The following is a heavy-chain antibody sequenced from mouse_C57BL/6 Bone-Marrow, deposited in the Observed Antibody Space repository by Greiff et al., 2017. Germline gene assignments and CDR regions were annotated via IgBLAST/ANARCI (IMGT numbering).Heavy chain of an antibody. J-gene: IGHJ2*01. CDR1: GYTFTSYW. Sequence: VQRVESGAELVMPGASVKLSCKASGYTFTSYWMHWVKQRPGQGLEWIGEIDPSDSYTNYNQKFKGKSTLTVDKSASTAYMQLSSLTSEDSAVYYCARRGPYFDYWGQGTTLTGSS. CDR3: ARRGPYFDY. D-gene: IGHD3-3*01. CDR2: IDPSDSYT. V-gene: IGHV1-69*01.